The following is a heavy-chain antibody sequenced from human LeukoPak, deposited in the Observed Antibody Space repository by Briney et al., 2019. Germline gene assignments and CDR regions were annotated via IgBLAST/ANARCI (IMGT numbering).Heavy chain of an antibody. CDR2: ISGSGGST. Sequence: GGSLRLSCAASGFTFSSYAMSWVRQAPGKGLEWVSAISGSGGSTYYADSVKGRFTISRDNSKNTLYLQMNSLRAEDTAVYYCAKDPRVTFGGVIVIPTVFDYWGQGTLVTVSS. J-gene: IGHJ4*02. V-gene: IGHV3-23*01. CDR1: GFTFSSYA. CDR3: AKDPRVTFGGVIVIPTVFDY. D-gene: IGHD3-16*02.